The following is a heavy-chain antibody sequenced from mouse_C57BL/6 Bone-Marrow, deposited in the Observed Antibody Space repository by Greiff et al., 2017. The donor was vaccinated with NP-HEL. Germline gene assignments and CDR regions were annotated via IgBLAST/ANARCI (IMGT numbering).Heavy chain of an antibody. Sequence: EVKLMESGGGLVKPGGSLKLSCAASGFTFSSYAMSWVRQTPEKRLEWVATISDGGSYTYYPDNVKGRFTISRDNAKNNLYLQMSHLKSEDTAMYYCARDKGYGDAMDYWGQGTSVTVSS. CDR2: ISDGGSYT. V-gene: IGHV5-4*01. J-gene: IGHJ4*01. D-gene: IGHD1-1*01. CDR1: GFTFSSYA. CDR3: ARDKGYGDAMDY.